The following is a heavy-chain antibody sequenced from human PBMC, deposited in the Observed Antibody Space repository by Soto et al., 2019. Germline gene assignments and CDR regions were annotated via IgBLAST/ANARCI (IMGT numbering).Heavy chain of an antibody. J-gene: IGHJ6*03. CDR1: GGSFSGYY. CDR2: INHSGST. V-gene: IGHV4-34*01. CDR3: ARGTAGGTSSYYYYYYMDV. D-gene: IGHD6-13*01. Sequence: SETLSLTCSVYGGSFSGYYWTWIRQAPGKGLEWIGEINHSGSTNYNPSLKNRVITSVDTSKNQFSLSLNSVTAADTAVYFCARGTAGGTSSYYYYYYMDVWGKGTPVTVS.